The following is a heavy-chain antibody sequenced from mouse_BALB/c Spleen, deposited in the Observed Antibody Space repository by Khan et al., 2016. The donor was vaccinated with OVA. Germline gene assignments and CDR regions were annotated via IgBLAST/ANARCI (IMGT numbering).Heavy chain of an antibody. CDR3: GRDGAYHRNDGWFAY. CDR2: INPSNGYT. J-gene: IGHJ3*01. V-gene: IGHV1-4*01. Sequence: QVQLKESGAELARPGASVKMSCKASGYTFTSYTIHWIKLRPGQGLEWIGYINPSNGYTNYNQKFKDKGTLTADKSSTTAYMKLSSLTSDDSALYNCGRDGAYHRNDGWFAYWGQGTLVTVSA. CDR1: GYTFTSYT. D-gene: IGHD2-14*01.